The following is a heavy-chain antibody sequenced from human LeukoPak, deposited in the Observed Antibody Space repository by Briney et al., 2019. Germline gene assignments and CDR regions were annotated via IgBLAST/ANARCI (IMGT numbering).Heavy chain of an antibody. CDR2: ISSSSSYI. J-gene: IGHJ5*02. Sequence: GGSLRLSCAASGFTFSSYWMSWVRQAPGKGLEWVSSISSSSSYIYYADSVKGRFTISRDNAKNSLYLQMNSLRAEDTAVYYCARGRRTAARSGFDPWGQGTLVTVSS. CDR1: GFTFSSYW. D-gene: IGHD6-13*01. V-gene: IGHV3-21*01. CDR3: ARGRRTAARSGFDP.